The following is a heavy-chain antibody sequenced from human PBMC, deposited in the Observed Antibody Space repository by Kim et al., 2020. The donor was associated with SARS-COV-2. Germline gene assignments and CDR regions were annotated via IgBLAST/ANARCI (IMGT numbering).Heavy chain of an antibody. Sequence: GESLKISCQASGYTFNIYWIGWVRQVPGKGLQWMGIIYPRDSDARYSPSFQGQVTISVDTSITTASLQWNSLKASDSGMFYCSRGALSGTPRAFDIWGHG. J-gene: IGHJ3*02. CDR1: GYTFNIYW. CDR2: IYPRDSDA. D-gene: IGHD1-26*01. V-gene: IGHV5-51*01. CDR3: SRGALSGTPRAFDI.